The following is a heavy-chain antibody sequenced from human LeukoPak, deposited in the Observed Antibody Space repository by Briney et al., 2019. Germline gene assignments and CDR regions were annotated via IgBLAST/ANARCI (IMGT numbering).Heavy chain of an antibody. J-gene: IGHJ5*02. V-gene: IGHV3-23*01. CDR2: ISGSGDSDST. D-gene: IGHD6-19*01. Sequence: LAGGSLRLSCAASGFTFSSYAMSWVRQAPGKGLEWVSGISGSGDSDSTYYADSVKGRFTISRDNSRNTLYLQMSSLRAEDTAVYYCAKADSSGWYESYWFDPWGQGTLVTVSS. CDR3: AKADSSGWYESYWFDP. CDR1: GFTFSSYA.